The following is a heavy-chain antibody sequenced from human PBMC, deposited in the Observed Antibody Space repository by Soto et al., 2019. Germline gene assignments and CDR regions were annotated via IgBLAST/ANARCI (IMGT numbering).Heavy chain of an antibody. CDR1: GFTFSSYD. CDR2: IGTAGDT. V-gene: IGHV3-13*04. J-gene: IGHJ6*04. CDR3: ERAGPPPYYYYVRAV. Sequence: GGSLRLSCAASGFTFSSYDMHWVRQATGKGLEWVSAIGTAGDTYYPGSVKGRFTISRENAKNSLYLQMNSLRAGDTAVYYCERAGPPPYYYYVRAVWGKGTTVPVSS.